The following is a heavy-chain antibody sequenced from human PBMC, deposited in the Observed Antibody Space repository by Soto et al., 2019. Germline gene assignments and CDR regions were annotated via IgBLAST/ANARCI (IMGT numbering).Heavy chain of an antibody. CDR1: GFPFSSYA. V-gene: IGHV3-23*01. J-gene: IGHJ4*02. CDR3: ARRFSSSSFHFDY. D-gene: IGHD6-6*01. Sequence: GGSLRLSCAASGFPFSSYAMSWVRHAPDKGLEWVSAIDFTGAGTYYADSVKGRFTISRDNSKNTLYLQMSSLRAEDTAVYFCARRFSSSSFHFDYWGQGTLVTVSS. CDR2: IDFTGAGT.